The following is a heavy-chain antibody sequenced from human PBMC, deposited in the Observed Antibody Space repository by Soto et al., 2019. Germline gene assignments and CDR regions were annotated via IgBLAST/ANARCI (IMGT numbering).Heavy chain of an antibody. CDR3: ARELGGWGDY. CDR2: ISAYNANT. V-gene: IGHV1-18*01. J-gene: IGHJ4*02. Sequence: QVQLVQSGAEVKKPGASVKVSCKATGYTFTSYGISWVRQAPGQGLEGMGWISAYNANTNYAQKLQGRVTRTTDPATSTAYMELRRRRSDDTAVYYCARELGGWGDYWGQGHLVTVSS. D-gene: IGHD3-16*01. CDR1: GYTFTSYG.